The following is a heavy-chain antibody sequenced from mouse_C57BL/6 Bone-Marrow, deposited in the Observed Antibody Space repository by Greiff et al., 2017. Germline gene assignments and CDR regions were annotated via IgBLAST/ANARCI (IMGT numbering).Heavy chain of an antibody. D-gene: IGHD1-1*01. V-gene: IGHV1-81*01. J-gene: IGHJ4*01. CDR1: GYTFTSYG. CDR2: IYPRSGNT. CDR3: ARTLIYYYGSDAMDY. Sequence: QVPLQQSGAELARPGASVKLSCKASGYTFTSYGISWVKLRTGQGLEWIGEIYPRSGNTYYNEKFKGKATLTADKSSSTAYMELRSLTSEDSAVYFCARTLIYYYGSDAMDYWGQGTSVTVSS.